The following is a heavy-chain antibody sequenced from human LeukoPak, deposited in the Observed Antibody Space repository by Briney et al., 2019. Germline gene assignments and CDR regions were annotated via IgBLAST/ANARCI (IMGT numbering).Heavy chain of an antibody. V-gene: IGHV3-73*01. J-gene: IGHJ4*02. Sequence: GGSLRLSCAASGFTFSGSAIHWVGQASGQGLKWVGRVRTKGNGYATQYAAPVKGRCTISRDDSKNKAYLQMNSLKTEDTAVYFCSSYDNSGYYYRNYWGQGALVTVSS. CDR2: VRTKGNGYAT. CDR1: GFTFSGSA. CDR3: SSYDNSGYYYRNY. D-gene: IGHD3-22*01.